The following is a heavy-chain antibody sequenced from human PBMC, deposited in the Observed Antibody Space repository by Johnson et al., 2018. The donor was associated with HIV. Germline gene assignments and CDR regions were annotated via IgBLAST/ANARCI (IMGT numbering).Heavy chain of an antibody. D-gene: IGHD6-6*01. Sequence: VQLVESGGGVVQPGRSLRLSCAASGFTFSYYAMHWVRQAPGKGLEWVAVISYDGSSKYYADSVKGRFTISRDNSKNTLYLQTNSLRAEDTAVYYCARDSEYGLAWGCAFDIWGQGTMVTVSS. CDR3: ARDSEYGLAWGCAFDI. CDR1: GFTFSYYA. CDR2: ISYDGSSK. J-gene: IGHJ3*02. V-gene: IGHV3-30*04.